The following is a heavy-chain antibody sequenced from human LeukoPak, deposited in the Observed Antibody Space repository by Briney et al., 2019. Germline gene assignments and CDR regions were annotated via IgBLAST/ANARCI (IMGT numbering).Heavy chain of an antibody. CDR2: INPNSGGT. CDR1: GYTFTTYD. CDR3: ARMGGYGDWDFDY. D-gene: IGHD4-17*01. V-gene: IGHV1-2*04. Sequence: GASVKVSCKASGYTFTTYDINWVRQATGQGLEWMGWINPNSGGTNYAQKFQGWVTMTRDTSISTAYMELSRLRSDDTAVYYCARMGGYGDWDFDYWGQGTLVTVSS. J-gene: IGHJ4*02.